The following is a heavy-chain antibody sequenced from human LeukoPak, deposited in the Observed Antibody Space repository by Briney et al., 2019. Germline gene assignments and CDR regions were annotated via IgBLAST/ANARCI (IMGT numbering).Heavy chain of an antibody. J-gene: IGHJ2*01. CDR3: ARVGAAVNWYFDL. CDR1: GGSISSYY. D-gene: IGHD3-10*01. V-gene: IGHV4-59*01. Sequence: SETLSLTCTVSGGSISSYYWSWIRQPPGKGLEWIGYIYYSGSTNYNPSLKSRVTISVDTSKNQFSLKLSSVTAADTAVYYCARVGAAVNWYFDLWGRGTLVTVSS. CDR2: IYYSGST.